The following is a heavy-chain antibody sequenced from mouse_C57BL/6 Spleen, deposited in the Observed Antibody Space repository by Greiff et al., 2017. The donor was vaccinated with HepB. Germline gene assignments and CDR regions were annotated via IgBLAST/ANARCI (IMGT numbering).Heavy chain of an antibody. CDR2: INPSTGGT. V-gene: IGHV1-42*01. CDR1: GYSFTGYY. J-gene: IGHJ4*01. Sequence: VQLQQSGPELVKPGASVKISCKASGYSFTGYYMNWVKQSPEKSLEWIGEINPSTGGTTYNQKFKAKATLTVDKSSSTAYMQLKSLTSEDSAVYYCARRGLYDGYYPTMDYWGQGTSVTVSS. D-gene: IGHD2-3*01. CDR3: ARRGLYDGYYPTMDY.